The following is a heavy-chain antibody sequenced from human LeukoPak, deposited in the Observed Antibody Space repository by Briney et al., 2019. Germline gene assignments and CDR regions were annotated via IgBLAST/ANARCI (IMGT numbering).Heavy chain of an antibody. CDR2: ISSSSSYI. D-gene: IGHD1-26*01. CDR3: ARDRGGSYYDY. CDR1: GFTFSSYS. V-gene: IGHV3-21*01. Sequence: GKSLRLSCAASGFTFSSYSMNWVRQAPGKGLEWVSSISSSSSYIYYADSVKGRFTISRDNAKNSLYLQMNSLRADDTAVYFCARDRGGSYYDYWGQGTLVTVSS. J-gene: IGHJ4*02.